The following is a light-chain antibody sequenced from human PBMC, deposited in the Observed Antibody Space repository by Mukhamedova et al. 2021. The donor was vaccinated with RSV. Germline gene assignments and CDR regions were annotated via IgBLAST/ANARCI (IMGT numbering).Light chain of an antibody. V-gene: IGLV2-14*04. J-gene: IGLJ2*01. CDR3: SSYTSSSTLV. Sequence: ITISCTGTSSDVGGYNYVSWYQQHPGKAPKLMIYDVSNRPSGVSNRFSGSKSGNTASLTISGLQAEDEADYYCSSYTSSSTLVF. CDR1: SSDVGGYNY. CDR2: DVS.